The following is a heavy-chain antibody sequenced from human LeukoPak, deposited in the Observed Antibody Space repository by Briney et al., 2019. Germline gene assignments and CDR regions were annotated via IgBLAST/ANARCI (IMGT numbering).Heavy chain of an antibody. Sequence: SVKVSCKASGGTFSSYAISWVRQAPGQGLEWTGRIIPIFGTANYAQKFQGRVTITTDESTSTAYMELSSLRSEDTAVYYCARDVGCSSTSCYEGWFDHWGQGTLVTVSS. V-gene: IGHV1-69*05. D-gene: IGHD2-2*01. J-gene: IGHJ5*02. CDR3: ARDVGCSSTSCYEGWFDH. CDR2: IIPIFGTA. CDR1: GGTFSSYA.